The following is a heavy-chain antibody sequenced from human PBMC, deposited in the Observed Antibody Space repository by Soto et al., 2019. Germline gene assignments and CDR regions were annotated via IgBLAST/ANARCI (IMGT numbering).Heavy chain of an antibody. V-gene: IGHV3-30-3*02. J-gene: IGHJ4*02. CDR3: AIYNGGY. CDR2: ISSDGRKE. Sequence: QEQLVESGGGVVKPGRSLRLSCAASGFTFRTYAMHWVRQAPGKGLEWVAVISSDGRKEFYVDSVKGRFTISRDNSKNPLYLQMNSPRTDHTAIYYCAIYNGGYWGQATLITLSS. D-gene: IGHD2-8*01. CDR1: GFTFRTYA.